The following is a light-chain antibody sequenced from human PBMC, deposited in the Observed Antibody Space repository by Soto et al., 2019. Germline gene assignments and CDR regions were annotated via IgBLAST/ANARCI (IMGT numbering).Light chain of an antibody. J-gene: IGKJ1*01. CDR1: QGISSY. CDR2: AAS. CDR3: HQYYSYPRT. Sequence: AIRMTQSPSSFSASTGDRVTITCRASQGISSYLAWYQQKPRKAPKLLIYAASTFQSGVPSRFSGSGSETDFTLTIGWLESEDVATYYSHQYYSYPRTCVQGTKVEIK. V-gene: IGKV1-8*01.